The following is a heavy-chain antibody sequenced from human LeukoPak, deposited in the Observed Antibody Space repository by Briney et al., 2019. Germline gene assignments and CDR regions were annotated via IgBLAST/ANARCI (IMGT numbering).Heavy chain of an antibody. CDR2: ISGYNGNT. Sequence: GASVKVSCKASGYTFTSYGISWVRQAPGQGLEWMGWISGYNGNTNYAQKLQGRVTMTTDTSTSTAYVELRSLRSDDTAVYYCARVYDFWSGYLDYWGQGTLVTVSS. J-gene: IGHJ4*02. D-gene: IGHD3-3*01. CDR1: GYTFTSYG. V-gene: IGHV1-18*01. CDR3: ARVYDFWSGYLDY.